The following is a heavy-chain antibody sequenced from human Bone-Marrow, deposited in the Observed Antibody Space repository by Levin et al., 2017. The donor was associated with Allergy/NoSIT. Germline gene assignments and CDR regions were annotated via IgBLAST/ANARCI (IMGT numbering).Heavy chain of an antibody. J-gene: IGHJ3*02. CDR2: ISSSGSDM. Sequence: GESLKISCPVSGFTFSIYSINWVRQAPGKGLEWVSSISSSGSDMYYVDSVKGRFTISRDNAKNSLTLQMNSLRAEDTAVYYCARGIIGDVRVAHKESFDIWGQGTMVSVSS. CDR1: GFTFSIYS. D-gene: IGHD2-8*02. V-gene: IGHV3-21*01. CDR3: ARGIIGDVRVAHKESFDI.